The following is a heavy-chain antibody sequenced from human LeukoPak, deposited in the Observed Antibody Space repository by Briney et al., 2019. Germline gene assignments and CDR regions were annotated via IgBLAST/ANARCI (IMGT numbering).Heavy chain of an antibody. J-gene: IGHJ4*02. Sequence: GGSLRLSCTGSGFTFGDYAMNWVLQAPGKGLEWVGFIRSKNYGGTTEYAASVKGRFTISRDDSRSIAYLQMNSLKTEDTAVYYCTRVIVATKDYWGQGTLVTVSS. V-gene: IGHV3-49*04. CDR3: TRVIVATKDY. CDR2: IRSKNYGGTT. CDR1: GFTFGDYA. D-gene: IGHD5-12*01.